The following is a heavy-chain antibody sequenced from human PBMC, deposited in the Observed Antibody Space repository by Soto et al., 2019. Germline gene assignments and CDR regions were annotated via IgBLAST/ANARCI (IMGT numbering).Heavy chain of an antibody. D-gene: IGHD1-26*01. Sequence: PGGSLRLSCAASGFTFSSYWMHWVRQAPGKGLEWVAVISYDGSNKYYADSVKGRFTISRDNSKNTLYLQMNSLRAEDTAVYYCRWAHDYGDNWGQGTLVTVSS. CDR1: GFTFSSYW. CDR2: ISYDGSNK. CDR3: RWAHDYGDN. V-gene: IGHV3-30*03. J-gene: IGHJ4*02.